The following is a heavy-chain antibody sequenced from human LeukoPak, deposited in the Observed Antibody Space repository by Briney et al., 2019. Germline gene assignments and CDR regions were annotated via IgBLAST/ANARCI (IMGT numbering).Heavy chain of an antibody. Sequence: SETLSLTCTVSGGSISSYYWSWIRQPPGKGLEWIGYIYYSGSTNYNPSLKSRVTISVDTSKNQFSLKLSSVTAADTAVYYCARDRVTYYDFWSGYYTPNYFDYWGQGTLVTVSS. D-gene: IGHD3-3*01. CDR3: ARDRVTYYDFWSGYYTPNYFDY. CDR2: IYYSGST. V-gene: IGHV4-59*01. J-gene: IGHJ4*02. CDR1: GGSISSYY.